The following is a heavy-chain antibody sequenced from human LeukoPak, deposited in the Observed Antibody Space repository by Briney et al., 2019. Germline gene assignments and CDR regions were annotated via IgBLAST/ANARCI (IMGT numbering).Heavy chain of an antibody. CDR2: IKSKLDDETT. CDR3: ARDDPDYGSGSNDY. CDR1: GFTFSNAW. V-gene: IGHV3-15*01. J-gene: IGHJ4*02. D-gene: IGHD3-10*01. Sequence: GGSLRLSCAASGFTFSNAWMSWVRQAPGKGLEWVGRIKSKLDDETTDYAAPVKGRFTISRDNAKNSLYLQMNSLRAEDTAGYFCARDDPDYGSGSNDYWGQGTLVTVSS.